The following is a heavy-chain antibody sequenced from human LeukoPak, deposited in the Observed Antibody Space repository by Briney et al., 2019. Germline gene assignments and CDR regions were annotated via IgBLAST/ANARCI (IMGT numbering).Heavy chain of an antibody. Sequence: PSETLSLTCSVSGGSISSSSYYWGWIRQPPGKGLEWIGSIYYSGSTYYNPSLKSRVTISVDTSKNQFSLKLSSVTAADTAVYYCARQNGDYGGYNWSDPWGQGTLVTVSS. J-gene: IGHJ5*02. CDR1: GGSISSSSYY. CDR2: IYYSGST. V-gene: IGHV4-39*07. D-gene: IGHD4-17*01. CDR3: ARQNGDYGGYNWSDP.